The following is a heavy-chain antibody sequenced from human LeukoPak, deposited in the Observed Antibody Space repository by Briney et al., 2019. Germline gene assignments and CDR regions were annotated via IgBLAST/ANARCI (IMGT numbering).Heavy chain of an antibody. D-gene: IGHD2-15*01. Sequence: GESLKISCKGSGYSFTTCWIGWVRQMPGKGLEWMGIIYPGDSDTRYSPSFQGHVTISADKSIGTAYLQWSSLKASDTAMYYCARARYCSGGSCYAEYWGQGTLVTVSS. CDR3: ARARYCSGGSCYAEY. V-gene: IGHV5-51*01. CDR2: IYPGDSDT. CDR1: GYSFTTCW. J-gene: IGHJ4*02.